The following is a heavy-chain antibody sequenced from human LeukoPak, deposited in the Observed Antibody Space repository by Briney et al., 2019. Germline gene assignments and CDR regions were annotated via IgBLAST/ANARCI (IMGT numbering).Heavy chain of an antibody. CDR1: GYTFTSYY. D-gene: IGHD2-15*01. V-gene: IGHV1-46*01. J-gene: IGHJ3*02. CDR2: IYPSGGST. Sequence: ASVKVSCKASGYTFTSYYIHWVRQAPGQGPEWMGIIYPSGGSTTYAQKFQGRVTMTRDMSTSTVYMELSSLRSEDTAVYYCVIGYCRGGSCDDEPGDAFDIWGQGTMVAVSS. CDR3: VIGYCRGGSCDDEPGDAFDI.